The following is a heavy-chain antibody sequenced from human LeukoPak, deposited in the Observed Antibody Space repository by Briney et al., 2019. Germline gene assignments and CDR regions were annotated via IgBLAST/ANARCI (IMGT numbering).Heavy chain of an antibody. V-gene: IGHV3-73*01. D-gene: IGHD5-12*01. CDR3: TRWPLNGPPFDY. CDR2: VRSKANAYAT. CDR1: GFTFSDSA. Sequence: GGSLRLSCVVSGFTFSDSAIHWVRLAPGKGLEWVGRVRSKANAYATTYPASMKGRFTISREESKTTTYLQMNSLKTEDTAVYLCTRWPLNGPPFDYWGRGTLVTVSS. J-gene: IGHJ4*02.